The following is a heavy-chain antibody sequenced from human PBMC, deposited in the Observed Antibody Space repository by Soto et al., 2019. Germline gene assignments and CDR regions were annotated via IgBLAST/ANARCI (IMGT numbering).Heavy chain of an antibody. Sequence: EVQLVESGGGLVQPGGPLRLSCATSGFPFSDERMHWFRQAAGKGLVWVSRMNKDGSYRNYAAFVEGRCTVFRDEAKSELYLQLDRLRVEDTAVYYCARGGLEPFDYLGQGTLVTVSP. CDR2: MNKDGSYR. D-gene: IGHD1-1*01. J-gene: IGHJ4*02. CDR3: ARGGLEPFDY. V-gene: IGHV3-74*01. CDR1: GFPFSDER.